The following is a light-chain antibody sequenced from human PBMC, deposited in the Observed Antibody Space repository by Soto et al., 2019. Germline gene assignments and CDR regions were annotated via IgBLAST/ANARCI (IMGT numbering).Light chain of an antibody. Sequence: QPVLTQSPSASASLGASVKLTCTLKSGHSSYAIAWHQQQPEKGPRYLMKLNSDGSHSKGDGIPDRFSGSSSGAERYLIISSLQSEAEADYYCQTWGTGIHVFGTGTKLTVL. J-gene: IGLJ1*01. CDR3: QTWGTGIHV. CDR1: SGHSSYA. V-gene: IGLV4-69*01. CDR2: LNSDGSH.